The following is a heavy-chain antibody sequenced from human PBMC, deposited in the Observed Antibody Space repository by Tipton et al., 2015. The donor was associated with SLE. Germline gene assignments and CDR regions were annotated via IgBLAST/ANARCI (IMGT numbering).Heavy chain of an antibody. V-gene: IGHV4-34*01. D-gene: IGHD3-22*01. CDR2: ITHNGAT. Sequence: TLSLTCAVFGGSFSGNYWIWIRQPPGKGLEWIGEITHNGATNYNPSLKSRVTISIDTSRKEFSLRLHSVTAADTAVYYCARGRYFDSSGFRSEHWFFGMDVWDQGTTVTVSS. J-gene: IGHJ6*02. CDR3: ARGRYFDSSGFRSEHWFFGMDV. CDR1: GGSFSGNY.